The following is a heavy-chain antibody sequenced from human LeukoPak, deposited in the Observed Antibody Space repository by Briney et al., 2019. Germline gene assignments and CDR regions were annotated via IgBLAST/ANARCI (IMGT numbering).Heavy chain of an antibody. CDR1: GFSFSTNT. Sequence: GGSLRLSCAASGFSFSTNTMNWVRQAPGKGLEWVSSISPDSNYIYYTDSVKGRFTISRDNAKNSLYLQMNSLRAEDTAVYYCARGEYQLLNFDYWGQGTLVTVSS. CDR2: ISPDSNYI. CDR3: ARGEYQLLNFDY. V-gene: IGHV3-21*01. D-gene: IGHD2-2*01. J-gene: IGHJ4*02.